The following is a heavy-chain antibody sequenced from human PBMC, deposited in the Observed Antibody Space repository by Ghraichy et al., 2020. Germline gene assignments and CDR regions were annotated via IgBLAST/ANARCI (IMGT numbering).Heavy chain of an antibody. CDR3: ARYCRVGCTNCYSYYMDV. V-gene: IGHV3-7*01. J-gene: IGHJ6*03. D-gene: IGHD2-15*01. Sequence: GGSLRLSCAASGLTFSNYWMGWVRQAPGKGLEWVANIKPDESEKYYVDSVKGRFTISRDNAKNSVYLQINSLRAEDTAVYYCARYCRVGCTNCYSYYMDVWGKGTTVTVSS. CDR1: GLTFSNYW. CDR2: IKPDESEK.